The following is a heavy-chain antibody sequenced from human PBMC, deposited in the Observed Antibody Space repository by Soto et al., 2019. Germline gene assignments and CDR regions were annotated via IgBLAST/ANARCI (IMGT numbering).Heavy chain of an antibody. CDR3: AVTMTNYYYYGMDV. Sequence: GASVKVSCKASGGTFSSYAISWVRQAPGQGLEWMGGIIPIFGTADYAQKFQGRVTITTGESTSTAYMELSSLRSEDTAVYYCAVTMTNYYYYGMDVWGQGTTVTVSS. V-gene: IGHV1-69*05. CDR1: GGTFSSYA. J-gene: IGHJ6*02. D-gene: IGHD3-22*01. CDR2: IIPIFGTA.